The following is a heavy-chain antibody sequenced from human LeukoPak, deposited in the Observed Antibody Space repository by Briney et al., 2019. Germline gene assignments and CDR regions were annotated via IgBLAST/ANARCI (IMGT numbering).Heavy chain of an antibody. D-gene: IGHD3-16*01. J-gene: IGHJ3*02. CDR1: GFTFSSYE. V-gene: IGHV3-48*03. Sequence: PGGSLRLSCAASGFTFSSYEMNWVRQAPGKGLEWVSYISSSGDTIYYADPVKGRFTISRDNAKNSLYLQMNSLRGEDTAVYYCARELPRIGGQTDASDIWGQGTMVTVS. CDR3: ARELPRIGGQTDASDI. CDR2: ISSSGDTI.